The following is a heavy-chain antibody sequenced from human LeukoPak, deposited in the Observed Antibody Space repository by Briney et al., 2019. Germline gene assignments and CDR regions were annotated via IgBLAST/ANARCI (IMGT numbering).Heavy chain of an antibody. J-gene: IGHJ6*02. D-gene: IGHD4-17*01. Sequence: PGGSLRLSCAASGFTFSSYSMNWVRQAPGKGLEWVSYISSSSSTIYYADSVKGRFTISRDNAKNSLYLLMNSLRAEDTAVYYCARDLPYGDYFPYGMDVWGQGTTVTVSS. CDR1: GFTFSSYS. CDR2: ISSSSSTI. CDR3: ARDLPYGDYFPYGMDV. V-gene: IGHV3-48*01.